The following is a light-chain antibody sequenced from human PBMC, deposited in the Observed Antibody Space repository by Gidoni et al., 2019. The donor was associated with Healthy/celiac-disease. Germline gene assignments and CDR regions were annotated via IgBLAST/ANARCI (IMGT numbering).Light chain of an antibody. J-gene: IGKJ1*01. CDR1: QSVSSN. CDR2: GAS. Sequence: ELVMTQSPATLSVSPGERATLSCRASQSVSSNLAWYQQKPGQAPRLLIYGASTRATGIPARFSGSGSGTEFTLTISSLQSEDFAVYYCQQYNNWAGTFGQGTKVEIK. CDR3: QQYNNWAGT. V-gene: IGKV3-15*01.